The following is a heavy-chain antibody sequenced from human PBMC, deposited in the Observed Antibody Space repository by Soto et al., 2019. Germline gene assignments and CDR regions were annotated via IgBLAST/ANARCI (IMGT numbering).Heavy chain of an antibody. D-gene: IGHD2-2*01. CDR2: VIPNLGVT. Sequence: QVQLVQSGAEVKKPGSSVKVSCKASGGTLSSYTFSWVRQAPGQGLEWMGRVIPNLGVTNYAKKCQGRFTIVVDTSTSPAYMEVNSLRYEDTAVYYCARDKGHCSDTSFPDFDYWGHGTLVTVSS. J-gene: IGHJ4*01. CDR3: ARDKGHCSDTSFPDFDY. CDR1: GGTLSSYT. V-gene: IGHV1-69*08.